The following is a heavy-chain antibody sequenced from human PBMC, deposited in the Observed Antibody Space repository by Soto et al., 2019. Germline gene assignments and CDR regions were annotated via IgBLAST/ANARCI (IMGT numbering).Heavy chain of an antibody. Sequence: QVQLVQSGAEVKKPGSSVKVSCKASGGTFSSYAITWVRQAPGQGLEWMGRIIPIFGTANYNQKFQGRVPITAAESTSTAYMELSSLRSEDTAVYYCARNEYSTTFYYYGMDVWGQGTTVTVSS. V-gene: IGHV1-69*01. D-gene: IGHD6-6*01. CDR1: GGTFSSYA. J-gene: IGHJ6*02. CDR2: IIPIFGTA. CDR3: ARNEYSTTFYYYGMDV.